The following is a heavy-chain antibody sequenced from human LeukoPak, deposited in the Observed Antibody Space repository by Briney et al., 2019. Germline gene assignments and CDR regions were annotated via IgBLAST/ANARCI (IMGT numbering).Heavy chain of an antibody. CDR3: TRNAGGQGGDY. CDR1: GFTFSGSA. J-gene: IGHJ4*02. CDR2: IRSKANSSAT. D-gene: IGHD2-15*01. Sequence: GGSLKLSCTASGFTFSGSAMHWVRQASGKGREWVGCIRSKANSSATTYGASVKGRFTISRDHSKNTAYLQMTSLKAEDTAVYYCTRNAGGQGGDYWGQGTLVTVSS. V-gene: IGHV3-73*01.